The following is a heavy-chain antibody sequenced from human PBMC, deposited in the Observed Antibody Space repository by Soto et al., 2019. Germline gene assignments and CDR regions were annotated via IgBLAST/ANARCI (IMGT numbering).Heavy chain of an antibody. CDR3: ARSYGANSA. CDR2: LSGSGGST. V-gene: IGHV3-23*01. J-gene: IGHJ5*02. CDR1: GFTFSNYA. D-gene: IGHD4-17*01. Sequence: EVQVLESGGGLVQPGGSLRLSCAASGFTFSNYAMNWVRQAPGKGLEWVSGLSGSGGSTYYADSVRGRFTISRDNSKNTLYLQMNNLRAEDTAVYYCARSYGANSAWGQGTLVTVSS.